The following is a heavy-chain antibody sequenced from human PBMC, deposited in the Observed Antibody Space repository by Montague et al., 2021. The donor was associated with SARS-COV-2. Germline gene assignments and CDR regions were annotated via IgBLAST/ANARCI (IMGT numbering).Heavy chain of an antibody. J-gene: IGHJ4*02. CDR2: INADGTTA. D-gene: IGHD5-18*01. CDR1: GFTFKNYW. V-gene: IGHV3-74*03. Sequence: SLRLSCPASGFTFKNYWLYWVRQVPGKGLMWVSYINADGTTAAYADSVRGRFTTSVDKAKNILYLQMHSLSGEDTALYYCARDGLSAMVEFDLWGRGTLVTVSS. CDR3: ARDGLSAMVEFDL.